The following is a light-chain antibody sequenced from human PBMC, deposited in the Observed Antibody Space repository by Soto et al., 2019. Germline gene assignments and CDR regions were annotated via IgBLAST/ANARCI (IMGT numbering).Light chain of an antibody. J-gene: IGKJ4*02. CDR3: HQYDNLPLT. CDR2: DAS. V-gene: IGKV1-33*01. Sequence: DIQMTQSPSSLSASVGDRVTITCQASQDISNYLNWYQQKPGKAPKLLIYDASNLETGVQSRFSGSGSGTDFTFTISNLQPEDFATYYCHQYDNLPLTFAGGTKVEIK. CDR1: QDISNY.